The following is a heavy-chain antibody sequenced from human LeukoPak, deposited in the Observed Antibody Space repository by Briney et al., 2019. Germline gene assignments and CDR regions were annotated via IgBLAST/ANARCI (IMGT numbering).Heavy chain of an antibody. Sequence: GGSLRLSCAASGFTFSSYSMNWVRQAPGKGLEWVSYISSSSSTIYYADSVKGRFTISRDNAKKSLYLQINSLRAEDTAVYYCARDPYSGGYGDYYYYYMDVWGKGTTVTISS. CDR3: ARDPYSGGYGDYYYYYMDV. J-gene: IGHJ6*03. CDR2: ISSSSSTI. V-gene: IGHV3-48*01. D-gene: IGHD1-26*01. CDR1: GFTFSSYS.